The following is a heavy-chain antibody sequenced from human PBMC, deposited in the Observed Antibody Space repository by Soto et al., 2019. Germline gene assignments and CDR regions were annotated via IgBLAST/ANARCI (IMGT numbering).Heavy chain of an antibody. CDR1: GYTFTSYY. D-gene: IGHD6-13*01. Sequence: QVQLVQSGAEVKKPGASVKVSCKASGYTFTSYYMNWVRQAPGQGLEWIGIINPSGGSISDAQKFQGRVTMTRDTSTSTVYMELSSLRSEDTAAYYCARDNEGIAAPGGLQHWGQGTLVTVSS. CDR2: INPSGGSI. CDR3: ARDNEGIAAPGGLQH. J-gene: IGHJ1*01. V-gene: IGHV1-46*01.